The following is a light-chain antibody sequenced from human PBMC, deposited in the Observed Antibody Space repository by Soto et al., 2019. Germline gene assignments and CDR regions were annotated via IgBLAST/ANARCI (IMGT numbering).Light chain of an antibody. Sequence: EIVMTQSPATLSVSPGERATLSCRASQSVSNNLAWYQQKAGQAPRLLVYGTSTRVTGIPARFSGSGSGTEFTLTISSLQSEDFAVYYCQQYTHWPPITFGGGTKVEIK. V-gene: IGKV3-15*01. J-gene: IGKJ4*01. CDR1: QSVSNN. CDR3: QQYTHWPPIT. CDR2: GTS.